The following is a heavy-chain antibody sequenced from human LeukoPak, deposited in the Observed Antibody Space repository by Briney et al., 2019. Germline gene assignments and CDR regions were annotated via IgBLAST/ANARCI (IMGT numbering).Heavy chain of an antibody. J-gene: IGHJ3*02. V-gene: IGHV3-23*01. CDR3: ARPDYYDSSGFGSNAFDI. Sequence: PGGTLRLSCAASGFTFSSYGMSWVRQAPGKGLEWVSAISGSGGSTYYADSVKGRLTISRDNSKNTLYLQMNSLRAEDTAVYYCARPDYYDSSGFGSNAFDIWGQGTMVTASS. CDR2: ISGSGGST. CDR1: GFTFSSYG. D-gene: IGHD3-22*01.